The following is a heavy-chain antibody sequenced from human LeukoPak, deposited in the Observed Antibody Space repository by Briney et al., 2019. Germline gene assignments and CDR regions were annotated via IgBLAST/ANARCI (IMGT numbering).Heavy chain of an antibody. J-gene: IGHJ4*02. D-gene: IGHD5-18*01. CDR2: ISWGSNVI. CDR3: ARDPGYSYAQDF. V-gene: IGHV3-48*02. CDR1: GFTFSSCS. Sequence: GGSLRLSCTASGFTFSSCSMNWVRQAPGKGPEWLSYISWGSNVIYYADSVKGRFTTSRDDAKNSLFLQMNSLTDEDTAVYYCARDPGYSYAQDFWGRGTLVTVSS.